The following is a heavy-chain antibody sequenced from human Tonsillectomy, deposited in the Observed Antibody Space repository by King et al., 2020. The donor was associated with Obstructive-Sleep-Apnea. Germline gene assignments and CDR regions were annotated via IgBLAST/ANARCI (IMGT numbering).Heavy chain of an antibody. D-gene: IGHD1-1*01. Sequence: DVQLVESGGGLVQPGGSLRLSCATSGFTFSTYKLNWVRHTPGKGLEWVAHTGVGSSPIYYADSVKGRFTISRDNARNSLYLQMNNLRAEDTAVYYCATDERALDDWGQGTLVTVSS. CDR2: TGVGSSPI. V-gene: IGHV3-48*01. CDR3: ATDERALDD. CDR1: GFTFSTYK. J-gene: IGHJ4*02.